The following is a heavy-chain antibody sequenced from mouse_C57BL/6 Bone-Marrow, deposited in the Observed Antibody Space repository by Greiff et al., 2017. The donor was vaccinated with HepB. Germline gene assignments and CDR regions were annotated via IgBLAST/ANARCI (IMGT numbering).Heavy chain of an antibody. Sequence: EVKLVESGGGLVKPGGSLKLSCAASGFTFSSYAMSWVRQTPEKRLEWVATISDGGSYTYYPDNVKGRFTISRDNAKNNLYLQMSHLKSEDTAMYYGAREGYYGPDYGGQGTTLTVSS. J-gene: IGHJ2*01. D-gene: IGHD1-1*01. CDR3: AREGYYGPDY. CDR1: GFTFSSYA. CDR2: ISDGGSYT. V-gene: IGHV5-4*01.